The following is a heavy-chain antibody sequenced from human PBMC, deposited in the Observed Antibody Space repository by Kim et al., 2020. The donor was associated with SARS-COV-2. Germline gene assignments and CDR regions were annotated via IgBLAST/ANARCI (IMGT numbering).Heavy chain of an antibody. V-gene: IGHV3-11*06. CDR3: ARVGVPAAQRRFDP. J-gene: IGHJ5*02. CDR2: ISSSSSYT. D-gene: IGHD2-2*01. Sequence: GGSLRLSCAASGFTFSDYYMSWIRQAPGKGLEWVSYISSSSSYTNYADSVKGRFTISRDNAKNSLYLQMNSLRAEDTAVYYCARVGVPAAQRRFDPWGQGTLVTVSS. CDR1: GFTFSDYY.